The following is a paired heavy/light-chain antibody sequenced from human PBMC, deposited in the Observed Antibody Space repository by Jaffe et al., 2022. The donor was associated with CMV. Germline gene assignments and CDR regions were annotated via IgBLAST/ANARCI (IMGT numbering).Light chain of an antibody. CDR1: QSVSSN. Sequence: EIVMTQSPATLSVSPGERATLSCRASQSVSSNLAWYQQKPGQAPRLLIYGASTRATGIPARFSGSGSGTEFTLTISSLQSEDFAVYYCQQYNNWPPITFGQGTKLEIK. CDR2: GAS. V-gene: IGKV3-15*01. CDR3: QQYNNWPPIT. J-gene: IGKJ2*01.
Heavy chain of an antibody. Sequence: QVQLVQSGAEVKKPGASVKVSCKASGYTFTSYYMHWVRQAPGQGLEWMGIINPSGGSTSYAQKFQGRVTMTRDTSTSTVYMELSSLRSEDTAVYYCARGETYCSSTSCYHSWFDPWGQGTLVTVSS. D-gene: IGHD2-2*01. V-gene: IGHV1-46*01. J-gene: IGHJ5*02. CDR3: ARGETYCSSTSCYHSWFDP. CDR2: INPSGGST. CDR1: GYTFTSYY.